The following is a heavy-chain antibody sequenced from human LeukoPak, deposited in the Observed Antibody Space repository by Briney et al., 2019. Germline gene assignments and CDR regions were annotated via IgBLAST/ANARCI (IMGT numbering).Heavy chain of an antibody. V-gene: IGHV4-31*03. J-gene: IGHJ4*02. D-gene: IGHD3-22*01. CDR1: GCSINSAPYY. Sequence: SETLSLTCTVYGCSINSAPYYRSWIRQGPGKCLEWMGYISHSGNTYYNPSLKSRLNISADTSRNQFSLKLRSVTAADTALYFCAREGYYYDSSGPIDYWGQGTRVTVSS. CDR3: AREGYYYDSSGPIDY. CDR2: ISHSGNT.